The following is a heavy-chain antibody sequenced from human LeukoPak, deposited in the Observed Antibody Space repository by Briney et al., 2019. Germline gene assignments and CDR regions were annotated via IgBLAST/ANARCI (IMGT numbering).Heavy chain of an antibody. J-gene: IGHJ4*02. Sequence: GGSLRLSCAASGFTFSSYAMSWVRQAPGKGLEWVSAISGSGGSTYYADSVKGRFTISRDNSRNTLYLQMNSLRAEDTAVYYCAKVGWELLTYFDYWGQGTLVTVSS. CDR3: AKVGWELLTYFDY. D-gene: IGHD1-26*01. CDR1: GFTFSSYA. CDR2: ISGSGGST. V-gene: IGHV3-23*01.